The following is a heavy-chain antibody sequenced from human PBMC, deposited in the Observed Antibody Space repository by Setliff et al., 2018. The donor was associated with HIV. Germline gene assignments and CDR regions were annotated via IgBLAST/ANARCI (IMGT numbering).Heavy chain of an antibody. D-gene: IGHD3-10*01. Sequence: ASVKVSCKAFGYSFTSYGISWVRQAPGQGLEWMGWISTYNGNTNYAQKVQGRVTMTTDTSTNTAYMELRSLRSDDTAVYYCAKVMSITMVRGALGNWGQGTLVTVSS. CDR1: GYSFTSYG. CDR2: ISTYNGNT. CDR3: AKVMSITMVRGALGN. V-gene: IGHV1-18*01. J-gene: IGHJ4*02.